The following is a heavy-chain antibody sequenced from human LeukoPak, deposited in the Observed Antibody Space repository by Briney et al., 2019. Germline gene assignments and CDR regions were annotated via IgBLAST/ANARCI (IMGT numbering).Heavy chain of an antibody. CDR2: IRQDGSDK. J-gene: IGHJ4*02. D-gene: IGHD2-15*01. CDR1: GFTFSSNW. CDR3: ARDRDCGDGGCYPHFDY. V-gene: IGHV3-7*01. Sequence: GGSLRLSCAASGFTFSSNWMSWVRQAPGKGLEWVANIRQDGSDKYYMDSVKGRFTISRDNAKNSLSLQMNSLRAEDTAVYYCARDRDCGDGGCYPHFDYWGQGVHVTVSS.